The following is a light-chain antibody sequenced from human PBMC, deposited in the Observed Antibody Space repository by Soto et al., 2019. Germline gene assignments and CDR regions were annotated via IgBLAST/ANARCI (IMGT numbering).Light chain of an antibody. V-gene: IGKV3-20*01. CDR1: HITSNNY. Sequence: EIVLTQSPGTLSLSPGERAPLSCRAIHITSNNYFAWYQQKPGQPPRLLLHDASLRATGIPDRFSASGSGTDVTLTVSSLERYDFALYYCQQCITSPLTVGGGTRVELK. CDR2: DAS. CDR3: QQCITSPLT. J-gene: IGKJ4*01.